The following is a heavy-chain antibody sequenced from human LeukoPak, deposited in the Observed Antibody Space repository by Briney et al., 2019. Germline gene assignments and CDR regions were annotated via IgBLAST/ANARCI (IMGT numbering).Heavy chain of an antibody. CDR2: INHSGST. CDR1: GGSFSGYY. V-gene: IGHV4-34*01. Sequence: SETLSLTCAVYGGSFSGYYWSWIRQPPGKGLEWIGEINHSGSTNYNPSLKSRVTISVDTSKKQFSLKVSSVTAADTAVYYCARHERSGWYPPFDYWGQGTLVTVSS. CDR3: ARHERSGWYPPFDY. J-gene: IGHJ4*02. D-gene: IGHD6-19*01.